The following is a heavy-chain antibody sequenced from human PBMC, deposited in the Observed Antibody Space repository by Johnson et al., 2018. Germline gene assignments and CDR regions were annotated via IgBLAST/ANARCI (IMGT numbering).Heavy chain of an antibody. J-gene: IGHJ3*02. CDR2: IYDTGST. V-gene: IGHV4-59*01. Sequence: QVQLQESGPGLVKPSETLSLICTVSGVSISNYYWSWIRQSPGKGLEWIGYIYDTGSTNDNPSLKSRVTISVDTSKNQFALKLTSVTAADTAMYYCARGMTTIMLQGTFEIWGQGTMVTVSS. CDR3: ARGMTTIMLQGTFEI. CDR1: GVSISNYY. D-gene: IGHD5-12*01.